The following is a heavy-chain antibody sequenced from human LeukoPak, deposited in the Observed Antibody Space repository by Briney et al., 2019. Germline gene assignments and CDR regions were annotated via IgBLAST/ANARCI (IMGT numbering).Heavy chain of an antibody. J-gene: IGHJ4*02. CDR3: ARPYYYDSSGYYPEGFAY. D-gene: IGHD3-22*01. CDR2: ISYDGSNK. V-gene: IGHV3-30-3*01. Sequence: GGSLRLSCEASGFTFSSYWMSWVRQAPGKGLEWVAVISYDGSNKYYADSVKGRFTISRDNSKNTLYLQMNSLRAEDTAVYYCARPYYYDSSGYYPEGFAYWGQGTLVTVSS. CDR1: GFTFSSYW.